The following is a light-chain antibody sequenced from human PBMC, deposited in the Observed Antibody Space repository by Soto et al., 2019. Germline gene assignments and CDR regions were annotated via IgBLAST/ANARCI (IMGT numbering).Light chain of an antibody. J-gene: IGKJ5*01. V-gene: IGKV3-11*01. CDR2: SGD. CDR3: QQRNIWPPVT. Sequence: EVVVTQSPDTLSLSPGETATLSCRASQSVSSSVAWYQHKPGQSPRLVVYSGDKRAPGIPPRFSGSGSGTDFTLTISSLEAEDFAVYYCQQRNIWPPVTFGQGTRLEIK. CDR1: QSVSSS.